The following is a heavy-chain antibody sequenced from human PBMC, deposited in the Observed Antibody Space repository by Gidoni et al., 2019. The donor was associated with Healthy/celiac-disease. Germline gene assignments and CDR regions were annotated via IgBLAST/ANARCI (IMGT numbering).Heavy chain of an antibody. CDR2: INHSGST. J-gene: IGHJ5*02. Sequence: LEWIGEINHSGSTNYNPSLKSRVTISVDTSKNQFSLKLSSVTAADTAVYYCASGKLGYSSSWYGKGWFDPWGQGTLVTVSS. D-gene: IGHD6-13*01. V-gene: IGHV4-34*01. CDR3: ASGKLGYSSSWYGKGWFDP.